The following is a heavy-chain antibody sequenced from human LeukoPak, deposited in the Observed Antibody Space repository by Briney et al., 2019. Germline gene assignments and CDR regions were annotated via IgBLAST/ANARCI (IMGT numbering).Heavy chain of an antibody. CDR3: AREDQLASFDY. D-gene: IGHD2-2*01. CDR2: IKQDGSEK. J-gene: IGHJ4*02. Sequence: GGSLRLSCAASGFTFSSYWMSWVRQAPGKGLEWVANIKQDGSEKYYVDSVKGRFTISRDNAKNSLYLQMNRLRAEATAVYYCAREDQLASFDYWGQGTLVTVSS. CDR1: GFTFSSYW. V-gene: IGHV3-7*03.